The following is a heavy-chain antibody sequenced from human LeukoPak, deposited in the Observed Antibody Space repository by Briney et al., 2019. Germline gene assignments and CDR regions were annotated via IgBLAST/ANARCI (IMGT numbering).Heavy chain of an antibody. CDR3: ARDNSVGDYAWWFDP. D-gene: IGHD1-26*01. J-gene: IGHJ5*02. CDR2: INPSGGSA. Sequence: ASVKVSCKASGYTFTSYSMHWVRQAPGQGLEWMGIINPSGGSASFAQKFQGRVTMTRGMSTSTVYMELSSLRSDDTAVYFCARDNSVGDYAWWFDPWGQGTLVTVSS. CDR1: GYTFTSYS. V-gene: IGHV1-46*01.